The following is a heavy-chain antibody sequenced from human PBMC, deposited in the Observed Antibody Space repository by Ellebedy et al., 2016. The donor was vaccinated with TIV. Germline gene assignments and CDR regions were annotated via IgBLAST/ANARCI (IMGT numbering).Heavy chain of an antibody. CDR2: ISSSSSTI. CDR3: ARDPLSVVTYFDY. D-gene: IGHD4-23*01. CDR1: GFTFSSYS. J-gene: IGHJ4*02. V-gene: IGHV3-48*01. Sequence: GESLKISCAASGFTFSSYSMNWVRQAPGKGLEWVSYISSSSSTIYYADSVKGRFTISRDSSKNTLYLQMNSLRVEDTAVYYCARDPLSVVTYFDYWGQGTLVTVSS.